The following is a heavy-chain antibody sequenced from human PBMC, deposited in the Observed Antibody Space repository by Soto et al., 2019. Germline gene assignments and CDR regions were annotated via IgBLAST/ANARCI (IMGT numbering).Heavy chain of an antibody. D-gene: IGHD2-2*01. V-gene: IGHV1-18*04. CDR1: GYTVTSYG. J-gene: IGHJ5*02. CDR2: ISAYNGNT. CDR3: ARDGSLYCSSTSCYYNWFDP. Sequence: APGKVSCKASGYTVTSYGISWVRQAPGQGLEWMGWISAYNGNTNYAQKLQGRVTMTTDTSTSTAYMELRSLRSDDTAVYYPARDGSLYCSSTSCYYNWFDPWGPGTLVTASS.